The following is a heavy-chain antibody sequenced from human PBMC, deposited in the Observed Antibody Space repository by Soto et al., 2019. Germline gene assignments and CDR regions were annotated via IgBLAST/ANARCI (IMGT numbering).Heavy chain of an antibody. CDR1: GFTFRSFT. V-gene: IGHV3-21*01. D-gene: IGHD6-13*01. Sequence: WGSLRLSCAASGFTFRSFTINWFRHAPVKGLEWVSTISSNSAYIYYTDALRGRFTISRDNAKNSLHLQMNSLRAEDTAVYYCTRDASRDSSARGWFDPWGPGTPVTVSS. CDR3: TRDASRDSSARGWFDP. J-gene: IGHJ5*02. CDR2: ISSNSAYI.